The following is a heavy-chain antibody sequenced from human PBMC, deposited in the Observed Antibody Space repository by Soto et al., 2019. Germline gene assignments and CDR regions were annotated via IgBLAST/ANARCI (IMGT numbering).Heavy chain of an antibody. V-gene: IGHV3-23*01. D-gene: IGHD1-26*01. CDR1: GFTFNSFA. J-gene: IGHJ4*02. CDR3: ARGGLSIVYIDY. CDR2: VSSIGVST. Sequence: EVQLLESGGGLVQPGGSLRLSCAASGFTFNSFAMSWVRQAPGKGLEWVSAVSSIGVSTSYADSVRGRFNISRDNYKNTMYLQVNSLRAEDTAVYYCARGGLSIVYIDYWGQGSLVTVSS.